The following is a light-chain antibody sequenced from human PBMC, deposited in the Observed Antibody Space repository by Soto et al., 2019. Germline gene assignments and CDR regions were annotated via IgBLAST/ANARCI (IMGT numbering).Light chain of an antibody. CDR1: SSNIANNY. V-gene: IGLV1-40*01. J-gene: IGLJ1*01. CDR2: GNG. CDR3: QSYDSSLSGSEV. Sequence: QSVLTQPPSASRTPGQRVTISCSGSSSNIANNYVYWYQQLPGAAPKLLIYGNGNRPSGVPDRFSGSKSGTSASLAITGLQAEDEADYYCQSYDSSLSGSEVFGTGTKLTVL.